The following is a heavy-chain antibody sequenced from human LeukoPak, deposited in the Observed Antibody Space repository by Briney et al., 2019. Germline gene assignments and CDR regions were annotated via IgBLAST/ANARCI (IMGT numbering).Heavy chain of an antibody. D-gene: IGHD3-3*01. CDR1: GFTFSSYG. CDR2: IWYDGSNK. J-gene: IGHJ6*02. CDR3: ARDSRILRFLEWSDYYYYGMDV. V-gene: IGHV3-33*01. Sequence: GRSLRLSCTASGFTFSSYGMHWVRQAPGKGLEWVAVIWYDGSNKYYADSVKGRFTISRDNSKNTLYLQMNSLRAEDTAVYYCARDSRILRFLEWSDYYYYGMDVWGQGTTVTVSS.